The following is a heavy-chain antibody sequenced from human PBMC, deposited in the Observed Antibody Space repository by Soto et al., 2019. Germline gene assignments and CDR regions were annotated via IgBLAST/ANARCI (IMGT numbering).Heavy chain of an antibody. V-gene: IGHV1-18*01. CDR3: ARPQYSSGWYGTLDY. J-gene: IGHJ4*02. D-gene: IGHD6-19*01. Sequence: QVQLVQSGAEVKKPGASVKVSCKASGYTFTSYGISWVRQAPGQGLEWMGWISAYNGETNYAQKVQGRVTLTTDTSRSTADMEVRSLRSDDTAVYYCARPQYSSGWYGTLDYWGQGTLVTVSS. CDR2: ISAYNGET. CDR1: GYTFTSYG.